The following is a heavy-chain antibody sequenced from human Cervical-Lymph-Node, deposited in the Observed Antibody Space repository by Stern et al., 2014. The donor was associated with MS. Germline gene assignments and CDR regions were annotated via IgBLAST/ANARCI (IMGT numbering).Heavy chain of an antibody. J-gene: IGHJ5*02. CDR1: GYTFINYA. D-gene: IGHD2-21*01. CDR2: INTYNGNT. V-gene: IGHV1-18*04. Sequence: QVQLVQSGAEVKKPGASVKVSCKTFGYTFINYAIVWVRQAPGQGLEWMGWINTYNGNTDYAPKFQDRVNMTTDRSANTAYMDLRSLRYDDTAIYYCARSIVIVPASVGAVVNWFDPWGQGTPVIVSS. CDR3: ARSIVIVPASVGAVVNWFDP.